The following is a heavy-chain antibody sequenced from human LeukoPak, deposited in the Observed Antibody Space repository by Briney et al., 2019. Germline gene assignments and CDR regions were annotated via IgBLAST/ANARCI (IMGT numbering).Heavy chain of an antibody. CDR3: AREGDYYDSSGYYPDY. V-gene: IGHV3-30*02. D-gene: IGHD3-22*01. Sequence: GGSLRLSCAASGFTFSSYGMHWVRQAPGKGLEWVAFIRYDGSNKYYADSVKGRFTISRDNSKNTLYLQMNSLRAEDTAVYYCAREGDYYDSSGYYPDYWGQGTLVTVSS. CDR2: IRYDGSNK. CDR1: GFTFSSYG. J-gene: IGHJ4*02.